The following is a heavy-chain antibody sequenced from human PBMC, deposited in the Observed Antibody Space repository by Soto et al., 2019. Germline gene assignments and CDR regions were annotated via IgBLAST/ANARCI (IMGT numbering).Heavy chain of an antibody. V-gene: IGHV3-53*01. J-gene: IGHJ3*01. Sequence: GSLRLSCAAFGLTVSGKKYVAWVRQAPGKGLEWVSALYDVDGSFYADSVKGRFTTSSDSSKTTVYLQMNGLRPDDTAVYYCATWHEREHAYDVWGQGTTVTVSS. CDR1: GLTVSGKKY. CDR2: LYDVDGS. D-gene: IGHD1-1*01. CDR3: ATWHEREHAYDV.